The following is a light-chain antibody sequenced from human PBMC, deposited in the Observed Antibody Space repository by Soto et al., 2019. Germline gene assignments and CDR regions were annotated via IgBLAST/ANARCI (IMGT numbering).Light chain of an antibody. Sequence: QPVLTQPPSVSGAPGQRVTISCTGSSSNIGAGYDVHWYQQLPGTARKLLIYGNSNRPSGVPDRFSGSKSGTSASLAITGLQAEDEADYYCQSYDSSLSGVVFGGGTKLTVL. V-gene: IGLV1-40*01. J-gene: IGLJ2*01. CDR1: SSNIGAGYD. CDR3: QSYDSSLSGVV. CDR2: GNS.